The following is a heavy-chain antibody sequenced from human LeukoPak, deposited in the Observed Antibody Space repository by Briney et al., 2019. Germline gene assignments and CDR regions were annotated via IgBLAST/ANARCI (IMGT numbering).Heavy chain of an antibody. CDR2: IFYSGST. CDR1: GGSISGYNYY. CDR3: ARLGYCSSTSCHLSWFDP. V-gene: IGHV4-39*01. D-gene: IGHD2-2*01. Sequence: SETLSLTCTVSGGSISGYNYYWGWIRQPPGKGLEWIGSIFYSGSTYYNPSLKSRVIISVDTSKNQFSLKVNSVTAADTAVYYCARLGYCSSTSCHLSWFDPWGQGTLVAVSS. J-gene: IGHJ5*02.